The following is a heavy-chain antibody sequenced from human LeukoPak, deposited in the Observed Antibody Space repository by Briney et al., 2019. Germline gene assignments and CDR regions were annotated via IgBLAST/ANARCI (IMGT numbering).Heavy chain of an antibody. D-gene: IGHD3-3*01. CDR1: GYSFTSYW. CDR3: ARFDFWSDPDGMDV. J-gene: IGHJ6*01. V-gene: IGHV5-51*01. CDR2: IYPGDSDT. Sequence: GESLKISCKGSGYSFTSYWIGWVRQMPGKGLEWIGIIYPGDSDTRYSPSFQGQVTISADKSISSAYLQWGSLKGSDTAMYYCARFDFWSDPDGMDVWGEGTTVTASS.